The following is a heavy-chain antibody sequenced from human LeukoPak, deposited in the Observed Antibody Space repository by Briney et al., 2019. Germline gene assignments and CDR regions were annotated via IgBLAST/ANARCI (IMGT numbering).Heavy chain of an antibody. CDR3: VKGIVVVTARAFDY. CDR1: GFTFSSYW. J-gene: IGHJ4*02. CDR2: ISSNGGST. D-gene: IGHD2-21*02. V-gene: IGHV3-64D*06. Sequence: PGGSLRLSCAASGFTFSSYWMHWVRQAPGKGLEYVSAISSNGGSTYYADSVKGRFTISRDNSKNTLYLQMSSLRPEDIAVYYCVKGIVVVTARAFDYWGQGTLVTVSS.